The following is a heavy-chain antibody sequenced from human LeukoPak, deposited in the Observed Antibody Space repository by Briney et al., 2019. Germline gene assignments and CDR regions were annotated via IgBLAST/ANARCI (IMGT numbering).Heavy chain of an antibody. D-gene: IGHD3-10*01. CDR3: ARSMVRGVIRGDPFDY. Sequence: GGSLRVSCAASGFTFSSYSMNWVRQAPGKGLEWVSSISSSSSYIYYADSVKGRFSISRDNAKNSLYLQMNSLRAEDTAVYYCARSMVRGVIRGDPFDYWGQGTLVTVSS. CDR2: ISSSSSYI. CDR1: GFTFSSYS. J-gene: IGHJ4*02. V-gene: IGHV3-21*01.